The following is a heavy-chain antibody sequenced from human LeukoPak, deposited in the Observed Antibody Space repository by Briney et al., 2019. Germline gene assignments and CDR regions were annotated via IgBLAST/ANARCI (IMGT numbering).Heavy chain of an antibody. J-gene: IGHJ4*02. D-gene: IGHD5-12*01. CDR2: ISWDGGST. Sequence: GGSLRLSCAASGFTFDDYAMHWVRQAPGKGLEWVSLISWDGGSTYYADSVKGRFTISRDNSKNSLYLQMNSLRAEDTALYYCAKDMGSGYDWGRGYYFDYWGQGTLVTVSS. CDR1: GFTFDDYA. V-gene: IGHV3-43D*03. CDR3: AKDMGSGYDWGRGYYFDY.